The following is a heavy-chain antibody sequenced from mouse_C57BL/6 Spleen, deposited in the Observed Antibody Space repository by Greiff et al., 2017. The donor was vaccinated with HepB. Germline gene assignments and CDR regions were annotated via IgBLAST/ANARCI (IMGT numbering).Heavy chain of an antibody. D-gene: IGHD1-1*01. J-gene: IGHJ4*01. V-gene: IGHV1-82*01. CDR1: GYAFSSSW. CDR3: ASPIYYYGSSPYAMDY. CDR2: IYPGDGDT. Sequence: VQLQQSGPELVKPGASVKISCKASGYAFSSSWMNWVKQRPGKGLEWIGRIYPGDGDTNYNGKFKGKATLTADKSSSTAYMQLSSLTSEDSAVYFCASPIYYYGSSPYAMDYWGQGTSVTVSS.